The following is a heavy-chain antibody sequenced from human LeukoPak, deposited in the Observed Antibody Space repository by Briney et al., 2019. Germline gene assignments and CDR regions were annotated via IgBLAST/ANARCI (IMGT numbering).Heavy chain of an antibody. CDR2: ISSSSSYI. Sequence: GGSLRLSCAASGFTFSSYSMNWVRQAPGKGLEWVSSISSSSSYIYYADSVKVRFTISRDNAKNSLYLQMNSLRAEDTAVYYCARVYSTIFGVVRNWFDPWGQGTLVTVSS. CDR3: ARVYSTIFGVVRNWFDP. V-gene: IGHV3-21*01. CDR1: GFTFSSYS. D-gene: IGHD3-3*01. J-gene: IGHJ5*02.